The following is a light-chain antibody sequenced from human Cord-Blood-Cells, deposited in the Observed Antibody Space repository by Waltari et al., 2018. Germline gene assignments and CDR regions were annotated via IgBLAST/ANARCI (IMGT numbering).Light chain of an antibody. J-gene: IGKJ2*01. CDR2: DAS. V-gene: IGKV3-11*01. CDR1: KSVSSY. CDR3: QQRSNWPHT. Sequence: EIVLTQSPATLSLSQGERDTLSSRASKSVSSYLAWYQQKPGQAPSLLIYDASNRATGIPARFSGSGSGTDFTLTISSLEPEDFAVYYCQQRSNWPHTFGQGTKLEIK.